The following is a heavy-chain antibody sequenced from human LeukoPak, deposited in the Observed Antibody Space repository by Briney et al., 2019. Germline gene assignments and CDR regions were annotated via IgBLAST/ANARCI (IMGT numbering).Heavy chain of an antibody. D-gene: IGHD2-2*01. V-gene: IGHV3-30*03. J-gene: IGHJ4*02. CDR2: ISYDGSNK. CDR1: GFTFISYS. CDR3: AIHGQYHTLDY. Sequence: QAGGSLRCSFAAYGFTFISYSMHRGPHAPGKGLEVVAVISYDGSNKYYADSVKGRFTISRDNSKNTLYLQMNSLRAEDTAVYYCAIHGQYHTLDYWGQGTLVTVSS.